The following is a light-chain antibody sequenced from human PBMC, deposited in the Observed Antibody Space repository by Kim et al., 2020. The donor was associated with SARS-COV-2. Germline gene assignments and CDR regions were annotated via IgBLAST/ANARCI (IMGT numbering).Light chain of an antibody. CDR1: QDINRY. CDR3: QQSDRYPWT. Sequence: DIQLTQSPSTLSASVGDRVTITCRASQDINRYLAWYQQKPGKPPKVLINEASNLISGVPWRFSGSGFGTEFTLTISSLQPGDFATYYCQQSDRYPWTFRQGTKVDIK. CDR2: EAS. J-gene: IGKJ1*01. V-gene: IGKV1-5*03.